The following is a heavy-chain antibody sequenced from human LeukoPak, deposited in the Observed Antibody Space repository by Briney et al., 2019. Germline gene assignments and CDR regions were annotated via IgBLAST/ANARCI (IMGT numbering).Heavy chain of an antibody. CDR1: GGSISSYH. V-gene: IGHV4-4*07. J-gene: IGHJ4*02. D-gene: IGHD5-18*01. CDR2: AHSNGTT. Sequence: SETLSLTCTVSGGSISSYHWSWIRQPAGKGLEWIGRAHSNGTTNYNPSLSGRVTLSVDTSKNQLSLKLSSVTAADTAVYYCARDGLYSYGYSYFDYWGQGTLVTVSS. CDR3: ARDGLYSYGYSYFDY.